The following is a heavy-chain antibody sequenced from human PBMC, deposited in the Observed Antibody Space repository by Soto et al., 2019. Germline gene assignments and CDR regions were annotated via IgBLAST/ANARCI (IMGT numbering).Heavy chain of an antibody. V-gene: IGHV4-59*01. CDR3: TRSVNRGYSYGYGH. Sequence: SETLSLTCSVSGGAITNYYWNWIRQTPGKGLEWIGYIYHTGSTSKNPSLKSRVTLSLDTSKNQLTLNLTSVTAADTAIYYCTRSVNRGYSYGYGHWGQGTLVTVSS. J-gene: IGHJ4*02. CDR2: IYHTGST. CDR1: GGAITNYY. D-gene: IGHD5-18*01.